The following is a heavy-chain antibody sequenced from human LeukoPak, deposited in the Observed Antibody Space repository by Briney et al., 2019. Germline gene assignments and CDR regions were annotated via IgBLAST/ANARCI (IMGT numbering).Heavy chain of an antibody. V-gene: IGHV3-30*03. CDR2: ISYDGSNK. Sequence: PGGSLRLSCAASGFTFSSYGMHWVRQAPGKGLEWVAVISYDGSNKYYADSVKGRFTISRDNSKNTLYLQMNSLRAEDTAVYYCARDPYNILTGPYFDYWGQGTLVTVSS. J-gene: IGHJ4*02. CDR3: ARDPYNILTGPYFDY. CDR1: GFTFSSYG. D-gene: IGHD3-9*01.